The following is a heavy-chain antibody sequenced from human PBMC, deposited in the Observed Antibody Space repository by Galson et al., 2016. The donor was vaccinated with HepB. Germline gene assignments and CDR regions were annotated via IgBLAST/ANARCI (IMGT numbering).Heavy chain of an antibody. V-gene: IGHV5-10-1*01. CDR3: ARLPLYDYDGLIDY. Sequence: PSDSYTKYSPSFEGHVTMSTDNSINTAFLQWSSLKASDTAMYFCARLPLYDYDGLIDYWGQGTQVTVSS. D-gene: IGHD5/OR15-5a*01. J-gene: IGHJ4*02. CDR2: PSDSYT.